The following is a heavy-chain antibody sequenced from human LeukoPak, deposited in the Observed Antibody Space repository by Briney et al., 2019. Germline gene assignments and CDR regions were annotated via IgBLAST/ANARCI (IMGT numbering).Heavy chain of an antibody. CDR2: VNAGNGKT. Sequence: ASVKVSCKASGYTFTRYALHWVRQAPRQRLEWMGWVNAGNGKTKYSQKFQGRVTITRDTSASTAYMELSSLRSEDTAVYYCARDGELLWFGELSFWGQGTLVTVSS. V-gene: IGHV1-3*01. D-gene: IGHD3-10*01. J-gene: IGHJ4*02. CDR1: GYTFTRYA. CDR3: ARDGELLWFGELSF.